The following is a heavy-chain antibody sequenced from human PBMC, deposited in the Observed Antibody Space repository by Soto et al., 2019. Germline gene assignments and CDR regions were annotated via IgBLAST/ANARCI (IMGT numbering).Heavy chain of an antibody. Sequence: PSETLSLTCTVSGGSISSGGYYWSWIRQHPGKGLEWIGYIYYSGSTYYNPSPKSRVTISVDTSKNQFSLKLSSVTAADTAVYYCARKTREGPYYYYGMDVWGQGTTGTVSS. J-gene: IGHJ6*02. V-gene: IGHV4-31*03. CDR1: GGSISSGGYY. D-gene: IGHD1-26*01. CDR2: IYYSGST. CDR3: ARKTREGPYYYYGMDV.